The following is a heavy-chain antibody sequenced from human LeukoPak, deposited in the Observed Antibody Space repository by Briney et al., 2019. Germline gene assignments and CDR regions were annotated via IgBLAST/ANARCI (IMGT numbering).Heavy chain of an antibody. D-gene: IGHD3-10*01. CDR1: GGSISSGGYY. CDR2: IYYSGST. CDR3: ASRRGSRFDY. V-gene: IGHV4-31*03. J-gene: IGHJ4*02. Sequence: NPSQTPSLTCTVSGGSISSGGYYWSWIRQHPGKGLEWIGYIYYSGSTYYNPSLKSRVTISVDTSKNQFSLKLSSVTAPDTAVYYCASRRGSRFDYWGQGTLVTVSS.